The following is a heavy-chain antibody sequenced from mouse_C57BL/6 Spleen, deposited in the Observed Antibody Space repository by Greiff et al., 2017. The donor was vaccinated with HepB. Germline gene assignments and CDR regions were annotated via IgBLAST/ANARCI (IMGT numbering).Heavy chain of an antibody. CDR3: TFTTVVWYFDV. V-gene: IGHV14-1*01. Sequence: EVQLQQSGAELVRPGASVKLSCTASGFNIKDYYMHWVKQRPEQGLEWIGRIDPEDGDTEYAPKFQGKATMTADTSSNTAFLQLSSLTSEDTAVYYCTFTTVVWYFDVWGTGTTVTVSS. CDR1: GFNIKDYY. CDR2: IDPEDGDT. J-gene: IGHJ1*03. D-gene: IGHD1-1*01.